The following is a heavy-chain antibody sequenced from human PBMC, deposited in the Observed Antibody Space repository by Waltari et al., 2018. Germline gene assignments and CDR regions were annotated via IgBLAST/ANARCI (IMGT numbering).Heavy chain of an antibody. V-gene: IGHV1-2*02. CDR1: GYTFTGYY. J-gene: IGHJ6*03. CDR3: AREDIVVVPAANYDYYYYMDV. Sequence: QVQLVQSGAEVKKPGASVKVSCKASGYTFTGYYMHWVRQAPGQGLEWMGWINPNSGGTNYAQKFQGRVTMTRDTSISTAYMERSRLRSDDTAVYYCAREDIVVVPAANYDYYYYMDVWGKGTTVTISS. CDR2: INPNSGGT. D-gene: IGHD2-2*01.